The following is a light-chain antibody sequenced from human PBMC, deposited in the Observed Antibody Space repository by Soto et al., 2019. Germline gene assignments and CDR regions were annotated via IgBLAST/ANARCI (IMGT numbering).Light chain of an antibody. V-gene: IGKV4-1*01. J-gene: IGKJ5*01. Sequence: DIVMTQSPDSLAVSLGERATINCKSSQSVLYSSNNKNYLAWYQQKPGQPPKLLIYWASTRESGVPDRFSGSGSGTDFTLTISCLQAEDVAVYYCHQYYSTPITFGQGTRLEIK. CDR1: QSVLYSSNNKNY. CDR2: WAS. CDR3: HQYYSTPIT.